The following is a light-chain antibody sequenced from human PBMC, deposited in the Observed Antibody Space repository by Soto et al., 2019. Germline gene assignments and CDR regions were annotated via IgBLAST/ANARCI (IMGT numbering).Light chain of an antibody. CDR3: QDYDSYPWA. J-gene: IGKJ1*01. CDR2: DAS. V-gene: IGKV1-5*01. Sequence: DIQMTQSPSSLSASVGDSVTITCRASQSISGWLAWYQQKPGEAPKVLIYDASSLESGVPSRFSGSGSGTEFTLTISSLQPDDFATYYCQDYDSYPWAFGQGTKVEIK. CDR1: QSISGW.